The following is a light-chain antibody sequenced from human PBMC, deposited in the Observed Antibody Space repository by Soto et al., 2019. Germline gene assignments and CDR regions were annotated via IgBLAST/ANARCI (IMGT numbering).Light chain of an antibody. V-gene: IGKV3-11*01. J-gene: IGKJ4*01. Sequence: EIVLTQSPATLSLSPGERATLSCRASQSVSSYLAWYQQKPGQAPRLLIYDASNRATGIPARFSGSGSGTDFTLTISSLETEDLAVYYCQQRSNSPREVTFGGGTKVEIK. CDR3: QQRSNSPREVT. CDR1: QSVSSY. CDR2: DAS.